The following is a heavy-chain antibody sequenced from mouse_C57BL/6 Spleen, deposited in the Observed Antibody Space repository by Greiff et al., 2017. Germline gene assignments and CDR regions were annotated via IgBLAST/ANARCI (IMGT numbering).Heavy chain of an antibody. J-gene: IGHJ3*01. Sequence: EVQRVESGAELVRPGASVKLSCTASGFNIKDDYMHWVKQRPEQGLEWIGWIDPENGDTEYASKFQGKATITADTSSNTAYLQLSSLTSEDTAVYYCTTDYVWGQGTLVTVSA. CDR3: TTDYV. CDR1: GFNIKDDY. V-gene: IGHV14-4*01. D-gene: IGHD1-1*01. CDR2: IDPENGDT.